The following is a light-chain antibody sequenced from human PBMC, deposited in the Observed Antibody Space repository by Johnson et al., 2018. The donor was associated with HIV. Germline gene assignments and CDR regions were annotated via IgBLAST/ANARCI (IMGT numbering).Light chain of an antibody. CDR1: SSNIGNNY. Sequence: QSILTQPPSVSAAPGQKVTISCSGSSSNIGNNYVSWYQQVPGTAPKLLIYDNNRRPSGITDRFSGSKSGTSATLGITGLQTGDEADYYCGTWDSSLTVYVFGTGTKDTVL. V-gene: IGLV1-51*01. J-gene: IGLJ1*01. CDR3: GTWDSSLTVYV. CDR2: DNN.